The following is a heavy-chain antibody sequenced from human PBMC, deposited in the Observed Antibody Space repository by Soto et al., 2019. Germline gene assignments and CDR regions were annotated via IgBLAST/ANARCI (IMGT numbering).Heavy chain of an antibody. D-gene: IGHD1-26*01. V-gene: IGHV3-66*01. CDR2: IYSDGST. Sequence: EVQLVESGGGLVQPGGSLRLSCAASEFTVSNNYMSWVRQAPGKGLEWVSLIYSDGSTDYADSVKGRFTISRDNSKNTLYLQMNSLRVEDTAMYYCVSRWAWGQGTLVTVSS. J-gene: IGHJ3*01. CDR3: VSRWA. CDR1: EFTVSNNY.